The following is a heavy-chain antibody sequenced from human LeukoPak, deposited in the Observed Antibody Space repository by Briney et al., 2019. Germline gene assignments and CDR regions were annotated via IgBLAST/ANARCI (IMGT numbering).Heavy chain of an antibody. V-gene: IGHV4-39*01. D-gene: IGHD6-6*01. Sequence: SETLSLTCTVSGGSISSSSYYWGWIRQPPGKGLEWIGSIYYSGSTYYNPSLKSRVTISVDTSKNQFSLKLSSVTAADTAVYYCARHAYSSSLADYWGQGTLVTVSS. J-gene: IGHJ4*02. CDR3: ARHAYSSSLADY. CDR2: IYYSGST. CDR1: GGSISSSSYY.